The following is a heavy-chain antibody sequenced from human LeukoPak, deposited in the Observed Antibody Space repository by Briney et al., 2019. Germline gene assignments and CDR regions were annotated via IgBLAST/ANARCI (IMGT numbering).Heavy chain of an antibody. D-gene: IGHD5-18*01. Sequence: PGRSLRLSCAASGFTFSSYGFHWVRQAPGKGLEWVAVIWSDGSDKYYSDSVRGRFTISRDNSDNTLCLQMNSLRAEDTAVYFCARTLGGYNYGPYDSWGQGTLVSVSS. V-gene: IGHV3-33*01. CDR1: GFTFSSYG. J-gene: IGHJ4*02. CDR2: IWSDGSDK. CDR3: ARTLGGYNYGPYDS.